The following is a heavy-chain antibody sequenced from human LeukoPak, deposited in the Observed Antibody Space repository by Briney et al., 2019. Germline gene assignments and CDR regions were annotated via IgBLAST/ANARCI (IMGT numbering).Heavy chain of an antibody. D-gene: IGHD3-16*01. CDR2: IKEDGSEK. V-gene: IGHV3-7*01. Sequence: GGSLRLSCAAYGFTFSAYWMTWVRQAPGKGLEWVANIKEDGSEKYYVDSVRGRFTISRDNAKNSLYLRMNSLRAEDTAVYYCARAGGAMITGYYYMDVWGKGTTVTISS. CDR1: GFTFSAYW. CDR3: ARAGGAMITGYYYMDV. J-gene: IGHJ6*03.